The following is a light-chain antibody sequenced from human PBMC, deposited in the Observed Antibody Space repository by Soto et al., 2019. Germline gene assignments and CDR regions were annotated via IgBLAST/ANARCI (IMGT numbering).Light chain of an antibody. CDR2: DVS. V-gene: IGLV2-14*03. CDR3: SSYTSSSAPYV. J-gene: IGLJ1*01. CDR1: SSDVGGYSY. Sequence: QSALTQPASVSGSPGQSITISCTGTSSDVGGYSYVSWYQQHPGKAPKLMIYDVSDRPSGVSNRFSGSKSGNTASLTISGLQAEDEADYYCSSYTSSSAPYVFGPGTKLTVL.